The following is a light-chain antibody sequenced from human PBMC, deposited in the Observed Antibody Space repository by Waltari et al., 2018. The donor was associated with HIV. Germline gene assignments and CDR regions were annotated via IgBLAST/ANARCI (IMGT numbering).Light chain of an antibody. V-gene: IGKV1-13*02. CDR3: QQFNSYPLT. CDR2: DAS. Sequence: AIQLTQSPSSLSASVGDRVTITCRASQDISGDLAWYQQKPGKPPKILIHDASILETGVPSKFSGSVAGADFTLTISSLQPEDFATYYCQQFNSYPLTFGAGTKVEIK. CDR1: QDISGD. J-gene: IGKJ4*01.